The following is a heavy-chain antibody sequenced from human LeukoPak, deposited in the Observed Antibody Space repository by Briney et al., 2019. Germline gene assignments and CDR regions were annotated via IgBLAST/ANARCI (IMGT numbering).Heavy chain of an antibody. CDR2: ISGSGGST. J-gene: IGHJ4*02. CDR1: GFTFSSYA. CDR3: AKSPLIWGSYLLGDY. D-gene: IGHD3-16*02. Sequence: GGSLRLSCAASGFTFSSYAMSWVRQAPGKGLEWVSAISGSGGSTYYADSVKGRFTISRDNPKNTLYLQMNSLRAEDTAVYYCAKSPLIWGSYLLGDYWGQGTLVTVSS. V-gene: IGHV3-23*01.